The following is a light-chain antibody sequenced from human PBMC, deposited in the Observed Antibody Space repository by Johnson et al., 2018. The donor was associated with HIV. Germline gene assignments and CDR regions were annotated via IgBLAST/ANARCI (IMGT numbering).Light chain of an antibody. J-gene: IGLJ1*01. V-gene: IGLV1-51*01. CDR1: SSNIGNNY. Sequence: QSVLTQSPSVSAAPGQKVTISCSGSSSNIGNNYVSCHQQFPGTAPKLLIYDNHKRPSGIPDRFSGSKSGTSATLGITGLQTGDEAEYYCGTWDNSLSAFVFGSGTKVAVL. CDR3: GTWDNSLSAFV. CDR2: DNH.